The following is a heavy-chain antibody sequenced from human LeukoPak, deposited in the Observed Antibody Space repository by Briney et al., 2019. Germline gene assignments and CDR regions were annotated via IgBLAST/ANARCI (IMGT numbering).Heavy chain of an antibody. V-gene: IGHV3-11*05. Sequence: QVQLVESGGGLVKPGGSQRLSCAASGSTFSDYYMTWIRQAPGKGLEWVSYISTASSYTDYADSVKGRFTISRDNAENSLYLQMNRLRAEDTAVYYCARDHGPGSYYFDYWGQGTLVTVSS. D-gene: IGHD6-6*01. CDR1: GSTFSDYY. J-gene: IGHJ4*02. CDR2: ISTASSYT. CDR3: ARDHGPGSYYFDY.